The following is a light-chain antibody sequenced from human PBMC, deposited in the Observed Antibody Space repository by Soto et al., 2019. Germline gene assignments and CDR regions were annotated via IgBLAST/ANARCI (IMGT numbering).Light chain of an antibody. CDR3: QQYYRAPTWT. V-gene: IGKV4-1*01. J-gene: IGKJ1*01. CDR2: WAS. Sequence: DIVLTQSPDSLAVSLGERATINCKSSQSVFYSSTNKNYLAWYQQKPGQPPKLLIYWASTRESGVPERFSGSGSETDFTLTIISLQAEDLAVYYCQQYYRAPTWTFGQGTKVEI. CDR1: QSVFYSSTNKNY.